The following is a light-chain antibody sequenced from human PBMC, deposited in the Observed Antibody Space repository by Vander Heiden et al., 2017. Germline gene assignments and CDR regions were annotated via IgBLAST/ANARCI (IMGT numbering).Light chain of an antibody. V-gene: IGLV1-51*01. CDR1: SPNIGNNY. CDR2: DND. Sequence: QSVLTQPPSVSAAPGQKVTVSCSGSSPNIGNNYVSWYQQLPGTAPKLLSYDNDKRPSGIPDRFSGSKSGTSATLGITGLQTGDEADYYCATWDNSLRVVVFGGGTKMTVL. CDR3: ATWDNSLRVVV. J-gene: IGLJ2*01.